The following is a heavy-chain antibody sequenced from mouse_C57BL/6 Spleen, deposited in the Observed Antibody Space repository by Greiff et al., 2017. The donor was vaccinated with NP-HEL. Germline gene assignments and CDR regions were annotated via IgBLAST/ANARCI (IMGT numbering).Heavy chain of an antibody. CDR3: ARLDYDDAMDY. V-gene: IGHV7-3*01. Sequence: EVKLVESGGGLVQPGGSLSLSCAASGFTFTAYYMSWVRQPPGKALEWLGFIRNKANGYTTEYSASVKGRFTISRDNSQSILYLQMNALRAEDSATYYCARLDYDDAMDYWGQGTSGTVSS. CDR1: GFTFTAYY. D-gene: IGHD2-4*01. J-gene: IGHJ4*01. CDR2: IRNKANGYTT.